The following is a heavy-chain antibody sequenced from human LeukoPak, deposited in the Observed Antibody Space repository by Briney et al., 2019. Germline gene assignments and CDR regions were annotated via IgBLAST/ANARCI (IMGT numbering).Heavy chain of an antibody. D-gene: IGHD3-22*01. Sequence: GGSLRLSCAASGFTFSSYAMSWVRQAPGKGLEWVSAISGSGGSTYYADSVKGRITISRDNSKNTLYLRMNSLRAEDTAVYYCAKDPPYYYDSSGRFDIWGQGTMVTVSS. J-gene: IGHJ3*02. CDR3: AKDPPYYYDSSGRFDI. CDR2: ISGSGGST. V-gene: IGHV3-23*01. CDR1: GFTFSSYA.